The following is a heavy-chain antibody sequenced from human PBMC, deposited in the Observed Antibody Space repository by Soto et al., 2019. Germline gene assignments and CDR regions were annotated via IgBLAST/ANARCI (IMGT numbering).Heavy chain of an antibody. V-gene: IGHV4-59*01. Sequence: QVQLQESGPGLVKPSETLSLTCTVSGGSITGYHWSWIRQPPGKGLEWIGYTHGSGITNYNPSLQSRLTISVDTAKHLFSLKLSSVTASDTAVYYCASYIEGGGGRGYWGQGHLLTVSS. CDR2: THGSGIT. D-gene: IGHD1-26*01. CDR3: ASYIEGGGGRGY. CDR1: GGSITGYH. J-gene: IGHJ4*02.